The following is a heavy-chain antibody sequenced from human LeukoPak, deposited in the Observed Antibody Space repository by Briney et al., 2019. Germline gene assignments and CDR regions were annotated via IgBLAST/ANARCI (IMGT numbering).Heavy chain of an antibody. CDR1: GFIFSNYG. CDR2: ISNDGSNR. CDR3: ARGGPNAFDY. V-gene: IGHV3-33*01. Sequence: GGSLRLSCAASGFIFSNYGLHWVRQAPGKGLEWVAVISNDGSNRYYTESVKGRFTISRDNSKNTLYLQMSSLRAEDTAVYYCARGGPNAFDYWGQGTLVTVSS. J-gene: IGHJ4*02.